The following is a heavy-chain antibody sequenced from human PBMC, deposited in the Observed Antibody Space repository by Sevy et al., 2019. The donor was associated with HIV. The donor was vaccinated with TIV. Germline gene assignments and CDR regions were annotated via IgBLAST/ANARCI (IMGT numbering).Heavy chain of an antibody. CDR3: ARDWGTPPTAILYYFDF. J-gene: IGHJ4*02. CDR2: ISYEGSNE. CDR1: TFTFGHYA. D-gene: IGHD3-16*01. Sequence: GGSLRLSCAASTFTFGHYAMHWVRQAPGKGLQWVAGISYEGSNEYYTDSVMGRFTISRDNSKNTLNLEMNNLRVEDTALYYCARDWGTPPTAILYYFDFWGQGIPVTVSS. V-gene: IGHV3-30*04.